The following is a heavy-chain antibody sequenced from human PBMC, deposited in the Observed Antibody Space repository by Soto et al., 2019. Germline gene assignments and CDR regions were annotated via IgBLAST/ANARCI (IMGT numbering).Heavy chain of an antibody. CDR3: ARSYSYGWNGC. J-gene: IGHJ4*02. D-gene: IGHD5-18*01. Sequence: GASVKVSGKASGYTFTNYDITWVRQAAGQGLEWVEWVNPNSGYTAYAQKFVGRVTMTRNTPLRTAYMELSSLTSGDTAVDYGARSYSYGWNGCCGQGRLGTVSS. V-gene: IGHV1-8*01. CDR2: VNPNSGYT. CDR1: GYTFTNYD.